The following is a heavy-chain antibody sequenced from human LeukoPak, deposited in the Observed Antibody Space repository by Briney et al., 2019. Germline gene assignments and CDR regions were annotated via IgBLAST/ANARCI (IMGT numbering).Heavy chain of an antibody. D-gene: IGHD1-20*01. J-gene: IGHJ5*02. Sequence: ASVNVSCKASGYTFTDYYIHWLRQAPGPGLEWMGWIHPNSGTTKYAQGLQGRVTVTWDTSVSTAYIVLSRLTSDDPGVHYCARRSYKRNDIPWFDPSGQGSQVTVSS. CDR1: GYTFTDYY. CDR2: IHPNSGTT. V-gene: IGHV1-2*02. CDR3: ARRSYKRNDIPWFDP.